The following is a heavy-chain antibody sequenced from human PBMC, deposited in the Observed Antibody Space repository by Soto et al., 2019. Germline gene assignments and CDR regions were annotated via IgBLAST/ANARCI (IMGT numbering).Heavy chain of an antibody. CDR2: ISPYNSNT. V-gene: IGHV1-18*01. J-gene: IGHJ6*02. CDR1: GYTFTSYG. CDR3: ARGQWVDYYYGMDV. D-gene: IGHD2-8*01. Sequence: QVQLVQSGAEVKKPGASVKVSCKASGYTFTSYGITWVRQAPGQGLEWMGWISPYNSNTKYAQKFQARVTMTTDTSTSTAYMERRSLRSDDTAVYYCARGQWVDYYYGMDVWGQGTTVTVSS.